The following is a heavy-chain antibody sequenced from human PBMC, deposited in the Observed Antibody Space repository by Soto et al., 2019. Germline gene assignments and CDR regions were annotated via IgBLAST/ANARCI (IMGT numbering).Heavy chain of an antibody. CDR1: GFTFSSYG. J-gene: IGHJ6*02. CDR2: IWYDGSNK. V-gene: IGHV3-33*01. Sequence: QVQLVESGGGVVQPGRSLRLSCAASGFTFSSYGMHWVRQAPGKGLEWVAVIWYDGSNKYYADSVKGRFTISRDNSKNTLYLQMNSLRAEDTAVYYCARGGAAAGSYYYYGMDVWGQGTTFTVSS. CDR3: ARGGAAAGSYYYYGMDV. D-gene: IGHD6-13*01.